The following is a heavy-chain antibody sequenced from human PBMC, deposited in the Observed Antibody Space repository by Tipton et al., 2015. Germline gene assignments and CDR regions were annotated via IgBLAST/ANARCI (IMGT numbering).Heavy chain of an antibody. D-gene: IGHD6-13*01. J-gene: IGHJ4*02. V-gene: IGHV3-33*01. CDR3: ARDPRYKNSWFSLDY. Sequence: KPSCAASGFTFSNYGMHWVRQAPGKGLDWVAVIWYDGGKKYYADSVKGRFTISRDNSKNTLYLQMNSLRAEDTGVYFCARDPRYKNSWFSLDYWGQGTLVTVSS. CDR2: IWYDGGKK. CDR1: GFTFSNYG.